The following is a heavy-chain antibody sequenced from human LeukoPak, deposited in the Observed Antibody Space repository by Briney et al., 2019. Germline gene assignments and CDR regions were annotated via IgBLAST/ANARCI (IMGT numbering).Heavy chain of an antibody. CDR1: GGSLGGYS. CDR2: INHSGST. Sequence: PSETLSLTCAVYGGSLGGYSWSWIRQPPGKGLEWIGEINHSGSTNYNPSLKSRVTMSVDTSKNQFSLKLSSVTAADTAVYYCARLAVAGTNYYYYYMDVWGKGTTVTISS. J-gene: IGHJ6*03. D-gene: IGHD6-19*01. CDR3: ARLAVAGTNYYYYYMDV. V-gene: IGHV4-34*01.